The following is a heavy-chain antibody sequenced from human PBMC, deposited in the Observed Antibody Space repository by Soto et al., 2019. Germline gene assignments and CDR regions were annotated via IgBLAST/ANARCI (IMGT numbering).Heavy chain of an antibody. D-gene: IGHD2-2*01. Sequence: PVGSLRLSSGASGFTFSSYSMNWVRQAPGKGLEWVSSISSSSSYIFYADSVKGRLTISRDHAKNSLYLKMNSMRAEDPAVYYCASWVVVTASEGPNDAFHI. J-gene: IGHJ3*02. CDR3: ASWVVVTASEGPNDAFHI. CDR2: ISSSSSYI. V-gene: IGHV3-21*01. CDR1: GFTFSSYS.